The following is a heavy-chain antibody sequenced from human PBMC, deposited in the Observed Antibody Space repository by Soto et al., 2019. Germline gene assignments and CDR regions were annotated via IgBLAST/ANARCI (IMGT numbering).Heavy chain of an antibody. CDR2: ISAYNGNT. J-gene: IGHJ4*02. V-gene: IGHV1-18*01. CDR1: GYTFTSYG. CDR3: ARDLVPFIAVAGTPIEY. Sequence: GASLKVYCKTSGYTFTSYGISCVRHTNGQGLEWMGWISAYNGNTNYAQKLQGRVTMTTDTSTSTAYMELRSLRSDDTAVYYCARDLVPFIAVAGTPIEYWGQGTLVTVSS. D-gene: IGHD6-19*01.